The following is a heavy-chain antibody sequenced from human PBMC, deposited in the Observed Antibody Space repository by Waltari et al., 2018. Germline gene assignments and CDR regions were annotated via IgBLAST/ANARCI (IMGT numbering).Heavy chain of an antibody. V-gene: IGHV1-69*14. Sequence: QVQLVQSGAEVKKPGSSVKVSCKASGGTFSSYAISWVRQAPGQGLEWMGGSIPIFGTANYAQKFQGRVTITADKSMSTAYMELSSLRSEDTAVYYCARGATGYDILTDYYMDVWGKGTTVTVSS. J-gene: IGHJ6*03. CDR1: GGTFSSYA. CDR3: ARGATGYDILTDYYMDV. CDR2: SIPIFGTA. D-gene: IGHD3-9*01.